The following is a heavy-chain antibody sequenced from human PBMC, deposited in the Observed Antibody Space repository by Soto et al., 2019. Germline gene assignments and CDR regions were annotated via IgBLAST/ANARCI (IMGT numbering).Heavy chain of an antibody. V-gene: IGHV3-23*01. D-gene: IGHD6-19*01. Sequence: EVQLLESGGGLVQPGGSLRLSCAASGFTFSSYAMSWVRQAPGKGLEWVSGISAGGGTTYYTDSVQGRFIISRDNSENTLDLQMNSLRVEDTALYFCAKSSGWDLVVTGRGLDFWGQGTLVTVSS. CDR3: AKSSGWDLVVTGRGLDF. CDR1: GFTFSSYA. CDR2: ISAGGGTT. J-gene: IGHJ4*02.